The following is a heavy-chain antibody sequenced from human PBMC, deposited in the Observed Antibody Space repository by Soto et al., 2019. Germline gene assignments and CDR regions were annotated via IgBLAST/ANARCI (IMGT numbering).Heavy chain of an antibody. J-gene: IGHJ5*01. Sequence: LESGGGLVQPGGSLKLSCAASRFTFSVFAMNWVRQAPGKGLEWVSSIGGTGSDTHYADSVKGRFTISRDNSKNTLYLRMNFLRDEDTAVYFCTKDAVSYNGKWDWFDSWGQGTLVIVSS. CDR2: IGGTGSDT. V-gene: IGHV3-23*01. CDR3: TKDAVSYNGKWDWFDS. CDR1: RFTFSVFA. D-gene: IGHD1-20*01.